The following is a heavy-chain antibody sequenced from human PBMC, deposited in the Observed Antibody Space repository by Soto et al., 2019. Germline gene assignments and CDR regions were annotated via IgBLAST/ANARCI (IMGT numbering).Heavy chain of an antibody. CDR3: ARHGAAIWLGY. CDR2: IDPSDSYI. CDR1: GYTFSGHW. Sequence: GESLKISCKASGYTFSGHWISWVRQVPGKGLQWMGNIDPSDSYINYNPAFRGHVTFSVDKSSSTAYLHWRSLGPSDTAIYYCARHGAAIWLGYWGQGTLVTVSS. J-gene: IGHJ4*02. V-gene: IGHV5-10-1*01. D-gene: IGHD6-19*01.